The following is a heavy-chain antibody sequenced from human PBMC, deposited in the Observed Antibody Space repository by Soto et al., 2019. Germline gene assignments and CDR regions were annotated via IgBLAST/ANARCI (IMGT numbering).Heavy chain of an antibody. CDR3: ARLRWETENNWFDP. CDR2: IYHSGST. Sequence: SETLSLTCTVSCDSINSVDHYWSWIRQPPGKGLEWMGYIYHSGSTHYNPSLNSRLTISIDTCTNRFSLNLTSVTAADTAVYFCARLRWETENNWFDPWGQGALVTVSS. CDR1: CDSINSVDHY. V-gene: IGHV4-30-4*01. J-gene: IGHJ5*02. D-gene: IGHD1-26*01.